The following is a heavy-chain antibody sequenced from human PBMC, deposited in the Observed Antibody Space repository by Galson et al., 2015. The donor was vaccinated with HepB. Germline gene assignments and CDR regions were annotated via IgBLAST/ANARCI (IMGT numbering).Heavy chain of an antibody. V-gene: IGHV4-38-2*02. CDR3: ARFRERGWFDP. D-gene: IGHD5-24*01. J-gene: IGHJ5*02. Sequence: LSLTCTVSGYSISSGYYWGWIRQPPGKGLEWIGSIYHSGSTYYNPSLKSRVTISVDTSKNQFSLKLSSVTAADTAVYYCARFRERGWFDPWGQGTLVTVSS. CDR1: GYSISSGYY. CDR2: IYHSGST.